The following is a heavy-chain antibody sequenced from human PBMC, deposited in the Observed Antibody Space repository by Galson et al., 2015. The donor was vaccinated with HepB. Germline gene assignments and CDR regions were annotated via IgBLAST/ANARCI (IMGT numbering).Heavy chain of an antibody. V-gene: IGHV3-21*01. Sequence: SYSMNWVRQAPGKGLEWVSSISSSSSYIYYADSVKGRFTISRDNAKNSLYLQMNSLRAEDTAVYYCARGKGSSGYYLHRDYYYYGMDVRGQGTTVTVSS. CDR2: ISSSSSYI. CDR1: SYS. J-gene: IGHJ6*02. D-gene: IGHD3-22*01. CDR3: ARGKGSSGYYLHRDYYYYGMDV.